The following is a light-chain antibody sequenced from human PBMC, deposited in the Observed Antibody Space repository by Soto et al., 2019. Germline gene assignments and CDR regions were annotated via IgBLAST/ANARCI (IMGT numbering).Light chain of an antibody. V-gene: IGKV3-11*01. Sequence: EIVLTQSPTTLSLFPGERATLSFRASQNVYNWLAWYQQKPGQAPRLLIYDASSRATGIPARFSGSGSGTDFTLTISSLEPEDLAVYYCQQYDKWPRTFGQGTKVDIK. J-gene: IGKJ1*01. CDR2: DAS. CDR1: QNVYNW. CDR3: QQYDKWPRT.